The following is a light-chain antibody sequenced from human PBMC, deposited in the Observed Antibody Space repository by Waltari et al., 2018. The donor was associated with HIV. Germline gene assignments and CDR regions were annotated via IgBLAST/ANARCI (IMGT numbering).Light chain of an antibody. V-gene: IGKV1-9*01. CDR1: QGVNTY. CDR3: QQLNSYPLT. J-gene: IGKJ4*02. Sequence: DIHLTQSPSFLSASVGDTVTITCRASQGVNTYLAWYQQRPGEVPKLLIYSASTLKTGVPSRFRGSGSGTEFSLTISGLQPEDLATYYCQQLNSYPLTFGGGTTLEIK. CDR2: SAS.